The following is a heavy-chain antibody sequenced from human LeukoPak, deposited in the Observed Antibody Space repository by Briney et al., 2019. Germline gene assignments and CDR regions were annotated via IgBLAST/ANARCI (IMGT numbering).Heavy chain of an antibody. CDR2: INPNSGGT. CDR3: ASGYCSSTSCYPIDC. CDR1: GYTFTGYY. Sequence: ASVKVSCKASGYTFTGYYMHWVRQAPGQGLEWMGWINPNSGGTNYAQKFQGRVTMTRDTSISTAYMELSRLRSDDTAVYYCASGYCSSTSCYPIDCWGQGTLVTVSS. J-gene: IGHJ4*02. V-gene: IGHV1-2*02. D-gene: IGHD2-2*01.